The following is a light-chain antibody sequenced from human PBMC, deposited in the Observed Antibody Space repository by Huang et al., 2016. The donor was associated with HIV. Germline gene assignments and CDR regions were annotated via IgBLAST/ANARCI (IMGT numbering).Light chain of an antibody. J-gene: IGKJ3*01. CDR1: QNVGNN. V-gene: IGKV3-15*01. CDR3: QQYYRWLLYT. Sequence: EIVMTQSPATLSVSPGERATLSYRASQNVGNNVAWYQHKPGQAPRLLIYAASTRAAGSPARFSGSGSGTGVTLTISSLQSEDFAFYYCQQYYRWLLYTFGPGTKVDVK. CDR2: AAS.